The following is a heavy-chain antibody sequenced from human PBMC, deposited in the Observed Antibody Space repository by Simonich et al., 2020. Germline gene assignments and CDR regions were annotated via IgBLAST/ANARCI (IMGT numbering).Heavy chain of an antibody. J-gene: IGHJ3*02. V-gene: IGHV1-2*02. Sequence: QVQLVQSGAEVKKPGASVKVPCKASGYTFTGYYMHWVRQAPGQGLEWKGWINPNSGGTDNAQKFQGRVTMTRDTSISTAYMELSRLRSDDTAVYYCARARLYSSSHAFDIWGQGTMVTVSS. CDR3: ARARLYSSSHAFDI. CDR1: GYTFTGYY. D-gene: IGHD6-6*01. CDR2: INPNSGGT.